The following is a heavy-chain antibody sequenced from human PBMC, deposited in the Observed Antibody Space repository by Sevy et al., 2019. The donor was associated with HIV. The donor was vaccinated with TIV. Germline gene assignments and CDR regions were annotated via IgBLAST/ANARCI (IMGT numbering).Heavy chain of an antibody. Sequence: SQTLSLTCAISGDSVSSNSAAWNWIRQSPSRGLEWLGRTYYRSKWYNDYAVSVKSRITINPDTSKNQFSLQLNSVTPEDTAVYYCAREGYYGSGTRLYYFDYWGQGTLVTVSS. CDR3: AREGYYGSGTRLYYFDY. J-gene: IGHJ4*02. D-gene: IGHD3-10*01. CDR2: TYYRSKWYN. V-gene: IGHV6-1*01. CDR1: GDSVSSNSAA.